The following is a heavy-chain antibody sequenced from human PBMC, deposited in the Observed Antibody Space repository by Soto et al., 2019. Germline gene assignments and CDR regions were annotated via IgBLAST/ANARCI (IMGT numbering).Heavy chain of an antibody. Sequence: PGGSLRPSCVASGFTFSSHWMTWVRQAPGKGLEWVANIREDGNEKNYLDSVRGRFAISRDNAKNSLWLQMNSLRVDDTAVYFCVRIHPGPYRGQGSQVSDSA. CDR2: IREDGNEK. V-gene: IGHV3-7*01. CDR3: VRIHPGPY. J-gene: IGHJ4*02. CDR1: GFTFSSHW.